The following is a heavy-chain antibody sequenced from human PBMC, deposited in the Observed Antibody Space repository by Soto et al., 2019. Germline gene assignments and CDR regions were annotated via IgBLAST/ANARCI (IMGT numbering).Heavy chain of an antibody. CDR1: GYTFTGYY. J-gene: IGHJ4*02. CDR2: INHNSGGT. D-gene: IGHD3-22*01. CDR3: AKSYYYDSSGYSTFDY. Sequence: ASVKVSCKASGYTFTGYYMHWVRQAPGQGLEWMGRINHNSGGTNYAQKFQGRVTMTSDTSISTAYMELSRLRSDDTAVYYCAKSYYYDSSGYSTFDYWGQGTLVTVSS. V-gene: IGHV1-2*06.